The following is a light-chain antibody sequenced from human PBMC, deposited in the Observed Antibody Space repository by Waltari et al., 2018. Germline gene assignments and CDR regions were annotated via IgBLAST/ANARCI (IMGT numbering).Light chain of an antibody. V-gene: IGKV1-9*01. J-gene: IGKJ3*01. CDR3: QQVNNYPFT. CDR1: QDISSS. CDR2: AAS. Sequence: DIQLTQSPSFLSASVGDRVTITCRASQDISSSLAWYQQKPGRAPKLLIYAASTLQSVVPSRLSGSGSGTEFTLTISSLQPEDFATYYCQQVNNYPFTFGPGTILDVK.